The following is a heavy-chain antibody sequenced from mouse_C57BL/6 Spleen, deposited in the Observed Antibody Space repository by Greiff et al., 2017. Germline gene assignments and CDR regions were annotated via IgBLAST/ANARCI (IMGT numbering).Heavy chain of an antibody. D-gene: IGHD2-4*01. CDR2: IDPETGGT. J-gene: IGHJ3*01. Sequence: VQLQQSGAELVRPGASVTLSCKASGYTFTDYEMHWVKQTPVHGLEWIGAIDPETGGTAYNEKFKGKATLTADKSSSTAYMELRSLTSEDSAVYFCARWGDYDGGFAYWGQGTLVTVSA. V-gene: IGHV1-15*01. CDR1: GYTFTDYE. CDR3: ARWGDYDGGFAY.